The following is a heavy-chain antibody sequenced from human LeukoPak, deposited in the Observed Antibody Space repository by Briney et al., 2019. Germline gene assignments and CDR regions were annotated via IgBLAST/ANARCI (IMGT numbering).Heavy chain of an antibody. D-gene: IGHD1-26*01. Sequence: PGGSLRLSCAASGFTFSSYSMNWVRQAPGKGLEWVSYITSSGSTIYYADSVKGRFTISRDNAKNSLYLQMNSLRAEDTAVYYCASYSGSYYLVDYWGQGTLVTVSS. J-gene: IGHJ4*02. CDR2: ITSSGSTI. V-gene: IGHV3-48*04. CDR1: GFTFSSYS. CDR3: ASYSGSYYLVDY.